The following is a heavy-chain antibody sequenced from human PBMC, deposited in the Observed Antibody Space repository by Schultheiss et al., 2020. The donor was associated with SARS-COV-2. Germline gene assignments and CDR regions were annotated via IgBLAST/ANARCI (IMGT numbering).Heavy chain of an antibody. CDR3: RTEAPGDSGHLVRWYFDY. CDR1: GFTFSNAW. D-gene: IGHD3-10*01. Sequence: GESLKISCAASGFTFSNAWMSWVRQAPGKGLEWVGRIKSKTDGGTTDYAAPVKGRFTISRDDSKNTLYLQMNSLKTEDTAVYYCRTEAPGDSGHLVRWYFDYWGQGTLVTVSS. J-gene: IGHJ4*02. CDR2: IKSKTDGGTT. V-gene: IGHV3-15*01.